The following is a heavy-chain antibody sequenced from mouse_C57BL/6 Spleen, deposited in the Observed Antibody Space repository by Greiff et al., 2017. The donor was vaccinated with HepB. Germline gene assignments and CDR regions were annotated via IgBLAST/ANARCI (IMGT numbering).Heavy chain of an antibody. CDR2: IWSDGST. D-gene: IGHD1-1*01. Sequence: VKLMESGPGLVAPSQSLSITCTVSGFSLTSYGVHWVRQPPGKGLEWLVVIWSDGSTTYNSALKSRLSISKDNSKSQVFLKMNSLQTDDTAMYYCATDYYGKGGTRYYAMDYWGQGTSVTVSS. CDR3: ATDYYGKGGTRYYAMDY. V-gene: IGHV2-6*03. CDR1: GFSLTSYG. J-gene: IGHJ4*01.